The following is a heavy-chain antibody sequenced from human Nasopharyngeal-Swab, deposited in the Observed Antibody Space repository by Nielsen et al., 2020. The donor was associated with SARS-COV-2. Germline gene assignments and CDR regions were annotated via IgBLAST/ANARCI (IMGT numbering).Heavy chain of an antibody. CDR3: AREIVLVPAPIRYNWFDP. V-gene: IGHV4-4*02. Sequence: WIRQPPGKGLEWIGEIYHSGSTNYNPSLKSRVTISVDKSKNQFSLKLSSVTAADTAVYYCAREIVLVPAPIRYNWFDPWGQGTLVTVSS. J-gene: IGHJ5*02. D-gene: IGHD2-2*02. CDR2: IYHSGST.